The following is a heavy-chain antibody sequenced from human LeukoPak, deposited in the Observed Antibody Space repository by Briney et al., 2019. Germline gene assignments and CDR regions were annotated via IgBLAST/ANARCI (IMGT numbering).Heavy chain of an antibody. CDR3: ARDRDYYDSSYDY. J-gene: IGHJ4*02. CDR2: ISYDGSNK. D-gene: IGHD3-22*01. CDR1: GFTFSSYA. Sequence: GGSLRLSCAASGFTFSSYAMHWVRQAPGKGLERVAVISYDGSNKYYADSVKGRFTISRDNSKNTLYLQMNSLRAEDTAVYYCARDRDYYDSSYDYWGQGTLVTVSS. V-gene: IGHV3-30-3*01.